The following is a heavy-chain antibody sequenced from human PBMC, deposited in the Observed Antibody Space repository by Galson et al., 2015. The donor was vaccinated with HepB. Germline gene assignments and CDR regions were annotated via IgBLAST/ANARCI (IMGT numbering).Heavy chain of an antibody. V-gene: IGHV7-4-1*02. J-gene: IGHJ4*02. CDR3: ARDRSPYVDTAMVCLD. Sequence: SVKVSCKASGYTFTSYAMNWVRQAPGQGLEWMGWIDTNTGNPTYAQGFTGRFVFSLDTSVSTAYLQISSLKAEDTAVYYCARDRSPYVDTAMVCLDWGQGTLVTVSS. CDR1: GYTFTSYA. D-gene: IGHD5-18*01. CDR2: IDTNTGNP.